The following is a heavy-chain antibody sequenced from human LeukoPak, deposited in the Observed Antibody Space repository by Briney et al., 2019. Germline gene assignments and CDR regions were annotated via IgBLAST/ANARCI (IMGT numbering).Heavy chain of an antibody. J-gene: IGHJ6*03. V-gene: IGHV3-23*01. CDR3: ARSATIADYYYMDI. CDR2: ISGRGGST. D-gene: IGHD3-3*01. CDR1: GFSFISYA. Sequence: GGSLRLSCAASGFSFISYAMSWVRQAPGKGLEWVSAISGRGGSTYYADSVKGRFTISRDNSNNTLYLQMSSLRAEDTAVYYCARSATIADYYYMDIWGKGTTVTVSS.